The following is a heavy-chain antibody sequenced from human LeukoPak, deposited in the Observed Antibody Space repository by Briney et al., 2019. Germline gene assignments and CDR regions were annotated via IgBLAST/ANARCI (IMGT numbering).Heavy chain of an antibody. V-gene: IGHV3-30*02. J-gene: IGHJ3*02. Sequence: PGGSLRLSCAASGFTFSSYGMHWVRQAPGKGLEWVAFIRYDGSNKYYADSVKGRFTISRDNSKNTLYLQMNSLRAEDTAVYYCARDTYSNRRWLQLGGRNAFDIWGQGTMVTVSS. D-gene: IGHD5-24*01. CDR2: IRYDGSNK. CDR1: GFTFSSYG. CDR3: ARDTYSNRRWLQLGGRNAFDI.